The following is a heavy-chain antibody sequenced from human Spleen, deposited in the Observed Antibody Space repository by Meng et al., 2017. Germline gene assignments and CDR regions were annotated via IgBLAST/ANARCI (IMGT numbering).Heavy chain of an antibody. CDR1: GYTFTGYY. D-gene: IGHD6-25*01. V-gene: IGHV1-2*06. CDR2: INPHSVGT. CDR3: ARDEDISAAGKLFGDY. J-gene: IGHJ4*02. Sequence: ASVKVSCKASGYTFTGYYMHWVRQAPGQGLEWMGRINPHSVGTNYAQKFQGRVTMTRDTSISTAYMELSRLRSDDTAMYYCARDEDISAAGKLFGDYWGQGTLVTVSS.